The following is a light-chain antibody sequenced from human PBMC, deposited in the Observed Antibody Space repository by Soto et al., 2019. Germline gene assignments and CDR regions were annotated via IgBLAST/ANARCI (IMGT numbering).Light chain of an antibody. J-gene: IGKJ2*01. CDR1: QSVSSN. Sequence: EIVMTQSPATLSVSPGERATLSCRASQSVSSNLAWYQQNPGQAPRLLIYGASTRATGIPARFSGSGSGTEFTLTISSLQSEDFAVYNCQQYNNWPRTFGQGTKLEIK. CDR2: GAS. CDR3: QQYNNWPRT. V-gene: IGKV3-15*01.